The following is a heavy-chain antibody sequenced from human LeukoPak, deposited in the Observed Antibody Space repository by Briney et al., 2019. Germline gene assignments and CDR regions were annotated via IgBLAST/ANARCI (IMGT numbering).Heavy chain of an antibody. CDR2: ISGSGDNT. CDR3: AKRSRYTTGWFFDF. D-gene: IGHD6-19*01. CDR1: GVSFSSYA. J-gene: IGHJ4*02. V-gene: IGHV3-23*01. Sequence: PGGSLRLSCAASGVSFSSYAMSWVRQAPGKGLEWVSSISGSGDNTYYAESVKGRFTISRDNSKNTLFLQMNSLRAEYTAVFYCAKRSRYTTGWFFDFWGQGTLVTVSS.